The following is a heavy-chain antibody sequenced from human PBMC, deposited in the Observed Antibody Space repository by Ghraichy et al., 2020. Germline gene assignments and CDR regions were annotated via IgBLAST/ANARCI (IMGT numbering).Heavy chain of an antibody. CDR1: GGSISSSSYY. D-gene: IGHD5-12*01. V-gene: IGHV4-39*01. CDR2: IYYSGST. Sequence: LSLTCTVSGGSISSSSYYWGWIRQPPGKGLEWIGSIYYSGSTYYNPSLKSRVTISVDTSKNQFSLKLSSVTAADTAVYYCARPVSRIVARIDYWGQGTLVTVSS. CDR3: ARPVSRIVARIDY. J-gene: IGHJ4*02.